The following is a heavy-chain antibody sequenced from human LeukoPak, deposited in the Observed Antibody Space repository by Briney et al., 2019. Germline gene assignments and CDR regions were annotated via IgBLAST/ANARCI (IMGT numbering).Heavy chain of an antibody. J-gene: IGHJ3*02. Sequence: GGSLRLSCAASGFTFSDFPMIWVRQAPGKGLEWVSTIFPSSVEIHYADSVKGRFTISRDNAKNSLYLQMNSLRAEDTAVYYCARDDTHYGSSGSFYDAFDIWGQGTMVTVSS. V-gene: IGHV3-21*01. CDR1: GFTFSDFP. CDR3: ARDDTHYGSSGSFYDAFDI. CDR2: IFPSSVEI. D-gene: IGHD3-22*01.